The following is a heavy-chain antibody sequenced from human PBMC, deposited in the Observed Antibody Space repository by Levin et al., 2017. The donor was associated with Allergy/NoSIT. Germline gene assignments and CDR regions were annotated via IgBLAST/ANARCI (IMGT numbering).Heavy chain of an antibody. D-gene: IGHD6-13*01. Sequence: SETLSLTCAVYGGSFSNYYWSWIRQPPGKGLEWIGEINHSGSTNYNPSHKSRVTISVDTSKKQFSLKLNSVTAADTAVFYCARGRKQHLVLGNYYYYYMDVWGKGTTVTVSS. J-gene: IGHJ6*03. CDR1: GGSFSNYY. CDR2: INHSGST. CDR3: ARGRKQHLVLGNYYYYYMDV. V-gene: IGHV4-34*01.